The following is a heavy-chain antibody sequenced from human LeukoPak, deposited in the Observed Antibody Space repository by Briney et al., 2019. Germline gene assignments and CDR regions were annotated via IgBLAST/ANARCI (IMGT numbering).Heavy chain of an antibody. J-gene: IGHJ4*02. CDR1: GFTFSSYS. D-gene: IGHD1-26*01. CDR2: ISSSSSYI. Sequence: GGSLRLSCAASGFTFSSYSMNWVRQAPGKGLEWVSSISSSSSYIYYADSVKGRFTISRDNSKNTLYLQMNSLRAEDTAVYYCAKVSWSSGSYSGGYWGQGTLVTVSS. V-gene: IGHV3-21*04. CDR3: AKVSWSSGSYSGGY.